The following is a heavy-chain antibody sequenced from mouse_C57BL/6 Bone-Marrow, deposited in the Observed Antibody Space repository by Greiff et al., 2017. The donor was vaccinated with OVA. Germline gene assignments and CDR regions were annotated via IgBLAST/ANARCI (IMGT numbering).Heavy chain of an antibody. D-gene: IGHD1-1*01. Sequence: VQLQQPGAELVKPGASVKMSCKASGYTFTSYWITWVKQRPGQGLEWIGDIYPGSGSTNYNEKFKSKATLTVDTSSSTAYMQLSSLTSEDSAVYYCARATVVARDFDVWGTGTTVTASS. V-gene: IGHV1-55*01. CDR2: IYPGSGST. CDR3: ARATVVARDFDV. CDR1: GYTFTSYW. J-gene: IGHJ1*03.